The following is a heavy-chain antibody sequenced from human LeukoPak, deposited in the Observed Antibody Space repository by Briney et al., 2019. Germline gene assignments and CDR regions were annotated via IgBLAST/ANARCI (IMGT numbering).Heavy chain of an antibody. D-gene: IGHD3-10*01. J-gene: IGHJ4*02. V-gene: IGHV3-15*01. CDR2: IKKKGDSGTT. CDR3: TTVTMVRDYDY. Sequence: GGSLRLSCAASGFTFSNAWMSWVRQAPGKGLEWVGRIKKKGDSGTTDYAAPVKGRFTISRDDSKNMLYLEMNNLKIEDTAVYYCTTVTMVRDYDYWGQGTLVAVSS. CDR1: GFTFSNAW.